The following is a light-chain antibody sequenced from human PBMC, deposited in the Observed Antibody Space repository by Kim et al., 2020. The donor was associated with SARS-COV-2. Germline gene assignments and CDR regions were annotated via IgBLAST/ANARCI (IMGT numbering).Light chain of an antibody. J-gene: IGLJ2*01. V-gene: IGLV3-9*01. Sequence: VALGQTARITCGGNNIGSKNVHWYQQKPGQAPVLVIYRDSNRPSGIPERFSGSNSGNTATLTISRAQAGDEADYYCQVWDSSTAVFGGGTQLTVL. CDR3: QVWDSSTAV. CDR1: NIGSKN. CDR2: RDS.